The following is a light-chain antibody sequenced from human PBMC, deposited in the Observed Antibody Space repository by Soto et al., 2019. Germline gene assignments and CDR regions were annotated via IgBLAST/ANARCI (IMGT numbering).Light chain of an antibody. V-gene: IGKV3-15*01. Sequence: VMTQSPATLSVSPGERATLSCRASQSVSSTLAWYQQKPGQAPRLLFYGASTRATGIPARFSGSGSGTESTLTISSLQSEDFASYYCQQYNNWTPITFGQGTRLEIK. CDR3: QQYNNWTPIT. CDR2: GAS. J-gene: IGKJ5*01. CDR1: QSVSST.